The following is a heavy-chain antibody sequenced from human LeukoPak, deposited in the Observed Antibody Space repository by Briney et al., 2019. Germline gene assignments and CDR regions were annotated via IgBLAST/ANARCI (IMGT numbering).Heavy chain of an antibody. Sequence: GGSLRLSCAASGFTFSSYWMHWVRQAPGKGLEWVGRIKSKTDGGTTDYAAPVKGRFTISRDDSKNMLYLQMNSLKTEDTAVYYCTTDGPGAGVPYYYMVVWGKGTTVTVSS. V-gene: IGHV3-15*01. J-gene: IGHJ6*03. CDR2: IKSKTDGGTT. D-gene: IGHD1-14*01. CDR3: TTDGPGAGVPYYYMVV. CDR1: GFTFSSYW.